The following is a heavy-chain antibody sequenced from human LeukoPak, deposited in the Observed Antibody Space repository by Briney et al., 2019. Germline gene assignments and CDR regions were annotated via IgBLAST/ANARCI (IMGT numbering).Heavy chain of an antibody. Sequence: GGSLRLSCAASGFTFSSYAMHWVRQAPGKGLEYVSAISSYGGTTYYASSVKGRFTISRDNSKNTLYLQMGSLRAEDMAVYYCARDYGGKKYYYYYMDVWGKGTTVTISS. D-gene: IGHD4-23*01. CDR3: ARDYGGKKYYYYYMDV. CDR2: ISSYGGTT. CDR1: GFTFSSYA. V-gene: IGHV3-64*01. J-gene: IGHJ6*03.